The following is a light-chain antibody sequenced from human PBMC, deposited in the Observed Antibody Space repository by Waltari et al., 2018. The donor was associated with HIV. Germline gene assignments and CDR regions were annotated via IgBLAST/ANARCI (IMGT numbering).Light chain of an antibody. CDR2: SNK. Sequence: QSVLTQPPSASGTPGQRVTISCSGSSSNIGNNAVSWYQQFPGTAPKLLIYSNKKRPPGPPDRFSGSKSGTSASLAISGLQSEDEANYYCETLDDNLNGPVFGGGTKLTVL. V-gene: IGLV1-44*01. CDR1: SSNIGNNA. CDR3: ETLDDNLNGPV. J-gene: IGLJ2*01.